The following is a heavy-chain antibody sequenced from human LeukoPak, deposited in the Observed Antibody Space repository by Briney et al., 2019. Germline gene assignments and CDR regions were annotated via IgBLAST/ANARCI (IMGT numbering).Heavy chain of an antibody. CDR1: GGSISSGGYY. J-gene: IGHJ5*02. D-gene: IGHD3-9*01. V-gene: IGHV4-31*03. Sequence: SETLSLTCTVSGGSISSGGYYWSWIRQHPGKGLERIGYIYYSGSTYYNPSLKSRVTISVDTSKNQFSLKLSSVTAADTAVYYCARAIVRYFDWLSGRFDPWGQGTLVTVSS. CDR2: IYYSGST. CDR3: ARAIVRYFDWLSGRFDP.